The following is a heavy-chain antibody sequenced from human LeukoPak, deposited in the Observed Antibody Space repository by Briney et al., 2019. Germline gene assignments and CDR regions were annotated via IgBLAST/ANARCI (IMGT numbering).Heavy chain of an antibody. V-gene: IGHV3-9*01. Sequence: GGSLRLSCAASGFTFDDYAMHWIRQVPGKGLEWVSGITWNSGSRGYADSVKGRFTISRDNAKNSLYLQMNGLSPEDTALYYCAKEAGRDDFWDYFDCWGQGTLVTVSS. CDR2: ITWNSGSR. CDR3: AKEAGRDDFWDYFDC. CDR1: GFTFDDYA. D-gene: IGHD5-24*01. J-gene: IGHJ4*02.